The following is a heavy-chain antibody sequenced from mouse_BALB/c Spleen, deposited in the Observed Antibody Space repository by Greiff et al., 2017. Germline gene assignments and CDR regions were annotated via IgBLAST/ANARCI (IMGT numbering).Heavy chain of an antibody. CDR3: ARHTTVVAGADY. Sequence: EVQLVESGGGLVKPGGSLKLSCAASGFTFSSYAMSWVRQTPEKRLEWVATISSGGSYTYYPDSVKGRFTISRDNAKNTLYLQMSSLRSEDTAMYYCARHTTVVAGADYWGQGTTLTVSS. CDR2: ISSGGSYT. V-gene: IGHV5-9-3*01. J-gene: IGHJ2*01. D-gene: IGHD1-1*01. CDR1: GFTFSSYA.